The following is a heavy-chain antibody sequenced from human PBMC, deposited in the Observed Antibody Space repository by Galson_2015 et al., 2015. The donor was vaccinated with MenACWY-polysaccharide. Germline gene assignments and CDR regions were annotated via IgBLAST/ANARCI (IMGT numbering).Heavy chain of an antibody. CDR3: AKGLRGPAAGTDYFDY. D-gene: IGHD6-13*01. CDR1: GFTFTNYA. V-gene: IGHV3-23*01. Sequence: SLRLSCAASGFTFTNYAMSWVRQTPGEGLEWVSAITVSGDNTYYADSVKGRFAISRDNSKNTLSLQMNSLRTEDTAVYYCAKGLRGPAAGTDYFDYWGQGTLVTASS. J-gene: IGHJ4*02. CDR2: ITVSGDNT.